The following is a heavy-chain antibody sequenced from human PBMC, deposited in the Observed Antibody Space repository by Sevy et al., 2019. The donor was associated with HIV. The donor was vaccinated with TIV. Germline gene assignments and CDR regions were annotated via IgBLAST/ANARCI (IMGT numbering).Heavy chain of an antibody. CDR3: ARDSGXYPXXFDX. V-gene: IGHV4-61*01. CDR1: GGXISGGNYX. CDR2: THYSGTT. Sequence: SETLSLTWTVSGGXISGGNYXWSWIRQSPGKGLEWIGYTHYSGTTNYNPSLKSRVTISVDTSKNQFSLKLRSVTAADTAVYYCARDSGXYPXXFDXXGQGTLVTVSS. D-gene: IGHD1-26*01. J-gene: IGHJ4*01.